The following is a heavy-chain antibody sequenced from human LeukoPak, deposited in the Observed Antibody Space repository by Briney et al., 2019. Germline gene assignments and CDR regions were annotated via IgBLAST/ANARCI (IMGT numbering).Heavy chain of an antibody. Sequence: SETLSLTCAVYGGSFSGYYWSWIRQPPGKGLEWIGEINHSGSTNYNPSLKSRVTISVDTSKKQFSLKLSSVTAADTAVYYCARQAWNYFDYWGQGTLVTVSS. V-gene: IGHV4-34*01. CDR2: INHSGST. CDR3: ARQAWNYFDY. CDR1: GGSFSGYY. J-gene: IGHJ4*02. D-gene: IGHD1-1*01.